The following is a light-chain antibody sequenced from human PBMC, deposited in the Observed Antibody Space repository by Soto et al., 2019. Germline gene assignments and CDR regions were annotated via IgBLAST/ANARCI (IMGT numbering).Light chain of an antibody. CDR1: QCVXSK. Sequence: IVVTQCAATLSVSPGERPTLSCRASQCVXSKFVWYQRKPGQAPRVLIXGQSTRATGIPARFSGSGSGKEFTLTISILQSEDFAVYYCQQYNNRPTSTFGQGTRLEIK. J-gene: IGKJ5*01. CDR2: GQS. V-gene: IGKV3-15*01. CDR3: QQYNNRPTST.